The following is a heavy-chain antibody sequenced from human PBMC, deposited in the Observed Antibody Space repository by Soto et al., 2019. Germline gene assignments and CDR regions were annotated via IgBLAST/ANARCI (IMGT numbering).Heavy chain of an antibody. CDR3: AASISIFRVVPF. V-gene: IGHV4-61*01. J-gene: IGHJ4*02. CDR1: GGSVSRVSYY. Sequence: KPSETLSLTCNVSGGSVSRVSYYWSWIRQSPGKGLEWIGYVYYSGSTNYNPSLKSRVTISVDTSKNQFSPKLRSVTAADTAVYYCAASISIFRVVPFWGQGTLVTVSS. D-gene: IGHD3-3*01. CDR2: VYYSGST.